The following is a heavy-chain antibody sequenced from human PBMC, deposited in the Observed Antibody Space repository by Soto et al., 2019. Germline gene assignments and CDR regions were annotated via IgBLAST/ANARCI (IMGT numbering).Heavy chain of an antibody. CDR1: GFTFSSYW. J-gene: IGHJ4*02. V-gene: IGHV3-7*01. CDR2: IKQDGSEK. Sequence: GGSLRLSCAASGFTFSSYWMSWVRQAPGKGLEWVANIKQDGSEKYYVDSVKGRFTISRDNAKNSLYLQMNSLRAEDTAVYYCARDVSAYYDLWSGPIDDCGQVSLVTVSS. D-gene: IGHD3-3*01. CDR3: ARDVSAYYDLWSGPIDD.